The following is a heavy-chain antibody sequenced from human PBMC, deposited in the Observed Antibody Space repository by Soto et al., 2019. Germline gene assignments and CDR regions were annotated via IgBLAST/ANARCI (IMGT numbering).Heavy chain of an antibody. D-gene: IGHD1-26*01. J-gene: IGHJ6*02. CDR1: GFTFSSYG. V-gene: IGHV3-30*18. Sequence: QVQLVESGGGVVQPGRSLRLSCAASGFTFSSYGMHWVRQAPGKGLEWVAVISYDGSNKYYADSVKGRFTISRDNSENTLYLQMNSLRAEDTAVYYCAKDRPSGSRPYYYGMDVWGQGTTVTVSS. CDR2: ISYDGSNK. CDR3: AKDRPSGSRPYYYGMDV.